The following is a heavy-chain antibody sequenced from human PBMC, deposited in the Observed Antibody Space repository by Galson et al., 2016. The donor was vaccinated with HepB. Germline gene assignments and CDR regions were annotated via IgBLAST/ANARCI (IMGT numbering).Heavy chain of an antibody. CDR3: ARCLRGRGGPEGLLDP. Sequence: ETLSLTCGVFGGSLSDNYWNWIRQTPGKQLEWIAEINHSGSTNYNPSLRSRVRISVDTAKNQVSLKLSSVTAADTAIYYCARCLRGRGGPEGLLDPWGQGILVTVSS. CDR2: INHSGST. J-gene: IGHJ5*02. CDR1: GGSLSDNY. V-gene: IGHV4-34*01. D-gene: IGHD3-10*01.